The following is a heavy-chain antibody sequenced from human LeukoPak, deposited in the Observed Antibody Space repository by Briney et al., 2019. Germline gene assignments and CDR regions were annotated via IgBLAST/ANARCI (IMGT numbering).Heavy chain of an antibody. CDR2: ISPNSGGT. CDR1: GYTLADYY. D-gene: IGHD3-22*01. V-gene: IGHV1-2*02. Sequence: ASVKVSCKASGYTLADYYMYWVRQALGQGLEWMGWISPNSGGTKYAQKFQGRVTMTRDTSISTVYMELNRLRSDDTAVYYCARRIDGGSSGYYFWGQGTLVTVSS. CDR3: ARRIDGGSSGYYF. J-gene: IGHJ4*02.